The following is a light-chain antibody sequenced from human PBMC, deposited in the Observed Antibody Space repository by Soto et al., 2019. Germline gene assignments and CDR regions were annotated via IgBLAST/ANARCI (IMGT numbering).Light chain of an antibody. V-gene: IGKV3-20*01. CDR2: GGS. CDR1: KNIRGNE. J-gene: IGKJ1*01. Sequence: EVVLTQSPGALSLSPGEGVTLPCRASKNIRGNELAWYRQKRGQAPRLLIYGGSSRAEGIPDRFSGRGSGTNFTLTISRLEPEDSAVYYCQDYGTSHPWTFGQGTKLEIK. CDR3: QDYGTSHPWT.